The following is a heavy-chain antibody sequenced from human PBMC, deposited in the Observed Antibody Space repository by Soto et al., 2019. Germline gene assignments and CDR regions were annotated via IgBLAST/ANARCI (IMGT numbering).Heavy chain of an antibody. D-gene: IGHD6-13*01. CDR3: ARELGQQLGHYYYYYMDV. J-gene: IGHJ6*03. CDR1: GFTFSSYW. V-gene: IGHV3-7*01. Sequence: GGSLRLSCAASGFTFSSYWMSWVRQAPGKGLEWVANIKQDGSEKYYVDSVKGRFTISRDNAKNSLYLQMNSLRAEDTAVYYCARELGQQLGHYYYYYMDVWGKGTTVTVSS. CDR2: IKQDGSEK.